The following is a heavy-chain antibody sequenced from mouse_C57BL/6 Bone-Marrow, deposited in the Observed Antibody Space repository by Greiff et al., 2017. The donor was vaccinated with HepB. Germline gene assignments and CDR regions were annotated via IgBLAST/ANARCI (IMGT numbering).Heavy chain of an antibody. D-gene: IGHD1-1*01. CDR3: AGDYYYGSSHWYFDV. V-gene: IGHV12-3*01. J-gene: IGHJ1*03. CDR1: VFPFPSGYY. CDR2: CTHSGET. Sequence: VKLMESGPGLVKPSQSLFLTCSFTVFPFPSGYYWFFIRQSPGLPLECMGFCTHSGETFYNPTLQSPISITREPSTNQFFLQLNSVTTEDTAMYYCAGDYYYGSSHWYFDVWGTGTTVTVSS.